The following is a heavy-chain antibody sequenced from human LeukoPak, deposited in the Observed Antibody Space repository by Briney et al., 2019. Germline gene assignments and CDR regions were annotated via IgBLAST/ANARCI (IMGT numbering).Heavy chain of an antibody. D-gene: IGHD3-10*02. V-gene: IGHV3-23*01. J-gene: IGHJ4*02. CDR3: AKQSYARSLGE. CDR1: RFPFSDFS. CDR2: TNTGGTTT. Sequence: GGSLRLSCATSRFPFSDFSMTWVRQAPGKGLEWISTTNTGGTTTYYAESVKGRFTISRDNFKNALYLQMSSLRVEDTAIYYCAKQSYARSLGEGGPGTLVTVSS.